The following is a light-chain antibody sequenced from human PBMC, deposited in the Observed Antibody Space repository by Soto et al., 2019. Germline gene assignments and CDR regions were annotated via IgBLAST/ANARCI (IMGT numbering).Light chain of an antibody. V-gene: IGKV1-27*01. CDR1: QGISNY. Sequence: DIQMTQSPSSLSASVGDRVTITCRASQGISNYLAWYQQKPGKVPKLLIYAASTLQSGVPSRFSGSGSGTDFTLTISSLQPEDVATYYCQKYTSAPRVTFGPGTKVDIK. CDR2: AAS. J-gene: IGKJ3*01. CDR3: QKYTSAPRVT.